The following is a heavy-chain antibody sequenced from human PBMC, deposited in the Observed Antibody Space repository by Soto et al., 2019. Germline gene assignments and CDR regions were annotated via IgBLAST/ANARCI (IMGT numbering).Heavy chain of an antibody. V-gene: IGHV3-74*01. CDR3: ARDFEY. CDR1: GFTFSTFW. J-gene: IGHJ4*02. Sequence: EVQLVESGGGLVQPGGSLRLSCEASGFTFSTFWMHWVRQAPGKGLVLVSRINSDGSSTNYADSVKGRVTISRDNAKNTLYLQLNSLRPEDTAVYYCARDFEYWGQGTLGTVSS. CDR2: INSDGSST.